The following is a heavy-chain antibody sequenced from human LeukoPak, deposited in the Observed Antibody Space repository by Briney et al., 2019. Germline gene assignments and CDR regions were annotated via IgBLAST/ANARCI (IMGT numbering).Heavy chain of an antibody. CDR1: GYSFSNYG. Sequence: ASVKVSCKASGYSFSNYGISWVRQAPGQGLEWMGWISAYNGNIKYAHKLQDRVTMTTDTSTSTAYMDLGSLRSDDTAVYYCARDYYDSSGNNYFDYWGQGTLVTVSS. J-gene: IGHJ4*02. V-gene: IGHV1-18*01. CDR3: ARDYYDSSGNNYFDY. D-gene: IGHD3-22*01. CDR2: ISAYNGNI.